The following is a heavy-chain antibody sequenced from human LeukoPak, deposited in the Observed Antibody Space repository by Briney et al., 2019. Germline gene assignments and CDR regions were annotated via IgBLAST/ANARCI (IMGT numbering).Heavy chain of an antibody. Sequence: PGGSLRLSCAASGFTFSSYAMHWVRQAPGKGLEWVAVISYDGSNKYYADSVKGRFTISRDNSKNTLYLQMNSLRAEDTAVYYCARDLRVRVVPAAIPEDYWGQGTLVTVSS. CDR2: ISYDGSNK. J-gene: IGHJ4*02. D-gene: IGHD2-2*02. CDR1: GFTFSSYA. V-gene: IGHV3-30-3*01. CDR3: ARDLRVRVVPAAIPEDY.